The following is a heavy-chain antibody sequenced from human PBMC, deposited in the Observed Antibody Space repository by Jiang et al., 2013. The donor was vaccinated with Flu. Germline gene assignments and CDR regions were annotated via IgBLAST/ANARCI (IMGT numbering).Heavy chain of an antibody. D-gene: IGHD6-13*01. CDR3: ARSTRAGYYYYYGMDV. Sequence: GSGLVKPSETLSLTCTVSGGSISSYYWSWIRQPPGKGLEWIGYIYYSGSTNYNPSLKSRVTISVDTSKNQFSLKLSSVTAADTAVYYCARSTRAGYYYYYGMDVWGQGTTVTVSS. CDR2: IYYSGST. V-gene: IGHV4-59*01. J-gene: IGHJ6*02. CDR1: GGSISSYY.